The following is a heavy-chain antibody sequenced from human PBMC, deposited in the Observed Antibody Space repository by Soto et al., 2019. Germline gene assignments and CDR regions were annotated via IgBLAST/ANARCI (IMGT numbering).Heavy chain of an antibody. CDR2: IYYSGSP. CDR1: GGSISNYY. J-gene: IGHJ4*02. D-gene: IGHD3-10*01. V-gene: IGHV4-59*01. CDR3: ARGTFTYGSVFDY. Sequence: QVQLQESGPGLVKPSETLSLTCTVSGGSISNYYWSWIRQPPGKGLDWVGYIYYSGSPNYNPSLRSRVTISVDTSQNQPSLQRGSVTAADTAVYYCARGTFTYGSVFDYWGQGALVTVSS.